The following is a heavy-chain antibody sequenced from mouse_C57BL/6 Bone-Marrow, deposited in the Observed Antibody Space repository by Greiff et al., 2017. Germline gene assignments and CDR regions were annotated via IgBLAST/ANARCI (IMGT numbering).Heavy chain of an antibody. Sequence: QVQLQPGAELVMPGASVKLSCKASGYTFTSYWMHWVKQRPGQGLEWIGEIDPSDSYTNYNQKFKGKSTLTVDKSSSTAYMQLSSLTSEDSAVYYCAREKSSPLEWYFDVWGTGTTVTVSS. CDR2: IDPSDSYT. CDR1: GYTFTSYW. J-gene: IGHJ1*03. D-gene: IGHD1-3*01. V-gene: IGHV1-69*01. CDR3: AREKSSPLEWYFDV.